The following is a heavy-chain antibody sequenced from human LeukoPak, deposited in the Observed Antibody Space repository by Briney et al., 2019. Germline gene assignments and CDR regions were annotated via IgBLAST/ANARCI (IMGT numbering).Heavy chain of an antibody. CDR3: ATYDRVLGFDY. J-gene: IGHJ4*02. CDR1: GGSFSGYY. V-gene: IGHV4-34*01. CDR2: INHSGST. Sequence: SETLSLTCAVYGGSFSGYYWSWIRQPPGKGLEWIGEINHSGSTNYNPSLKSRVTISVDTSKNQFSLKLSSVTAADTAVYYCATYDRVLGFDYWGQGTLVTVSS. D-gene: IGHD3-22*01.